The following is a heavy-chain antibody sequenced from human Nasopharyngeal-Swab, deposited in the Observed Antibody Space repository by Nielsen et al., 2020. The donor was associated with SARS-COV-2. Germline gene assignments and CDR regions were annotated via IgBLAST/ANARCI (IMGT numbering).Heavy chain of an antibody. Sequence: ASVKVSCKASGYTFTGYYMHWVRQAPGQGLEWMGWISAYNGNTNYAQKLQGRVTMTTDTSTSTAYMELRSLRSDDTAVYYCARDLGDIVVVPAAMRYYYYYGMDVWGQGTTVTVSS. CDR1: GYTFTGYY. J-gene: IGHJ6*02. CDR3: ARDLGDIVVVPAAMRYYYYYGMDV. D-gene: IGHD2-2*01. V-gene: IGHV1-18*04. CDR2: ISAYNGNT.